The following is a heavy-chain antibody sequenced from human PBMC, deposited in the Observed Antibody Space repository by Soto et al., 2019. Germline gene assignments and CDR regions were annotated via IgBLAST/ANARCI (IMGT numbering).Heavy chain of an antibody. CDR1: GYTFTSYG. CDR2: ISAYNGNT. J-gene: IGHJ3*02. CDR3: ARDVGSSIAAPDAFDI. Sequence: QVQLVQSGAEVKKPWASVKVSCKASGYTFTSYGISWVRQAPGQGLEWMGWISAYNGNTNYAQKLQGRVTMTTDTPTSKGYMELRSLRSDDTAVYYCARDVGSSIAAPDAFDIWGQGTMVTVSS. V-gene: IGHV1-18*01. D-gene: IGHD6-6*01.